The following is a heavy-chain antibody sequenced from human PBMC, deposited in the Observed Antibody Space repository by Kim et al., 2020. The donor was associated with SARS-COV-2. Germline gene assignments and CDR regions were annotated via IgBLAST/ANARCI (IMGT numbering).Heavy chain of an antibody. J-gene: IGHJ5*02. D-gene: IGHD3-10*01. V-gene: IGHV1-2*02. CDR3: ARDSGGSIYTRFDP. Sequence: AQKFQGRVTMTRDTSISTAYMELSRLRSDDTAVYYCARDSGGSIYTRFDPWGQGTLVTVSS.